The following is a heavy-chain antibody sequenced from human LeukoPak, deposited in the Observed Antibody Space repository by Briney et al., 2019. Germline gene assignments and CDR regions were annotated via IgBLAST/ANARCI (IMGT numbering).Heavy chain of an antibody. CDR1: GGSISSSSYY. CDR3: ARLNMVRPYYYYYGMDV. CDR2: IYYSGST. Sequence: PSETLSLTCTVSGGSISSSSYYWGWIRQPPGKGLEWIGSIYYSGSTYYNPSLKSRVTISVDTSKNQFSLKLSSVTAADTAVYYCARLNMVRPYYYYYGMDVWGQGTTVTVSS. D-gene: IGHD3-10*01. J-gene: IGHJ6*02. V-gene: IGHV4-39*07.